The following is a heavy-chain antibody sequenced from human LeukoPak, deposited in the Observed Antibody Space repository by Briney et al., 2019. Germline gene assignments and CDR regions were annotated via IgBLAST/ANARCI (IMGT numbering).Heavy chain of an antibody. CDR2: INPGDSDT. CDR1: GYNFTNYW. V-gene: IGHV5-51*01. J-gene: IGHJ4*02. Sequence: GESLKISCKGSGYNFTNYWIGWVRQMPGKGLEWMGIINPGDSDTRYSPSFQGQVIISVDKSITTAYLQWSSLKASDTAMYYCARLTPDDYADYWGQGTLVTVSS. CDR3: ARLTPDDYADY.